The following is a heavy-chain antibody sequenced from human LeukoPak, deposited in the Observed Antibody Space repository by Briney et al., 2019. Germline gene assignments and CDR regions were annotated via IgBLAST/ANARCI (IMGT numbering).Heavy chain of an antibody. CDR2: ITSTSNHI. Sequence: GGSLRLSCVASGFTFSTYDMNWVRQAPGKGLEWVSAITSTSNHINYADSVEGRFTISRDSANNSLYLQMNSLRAEDTAVYYCARVYSANGYGSGYYDYWGQGTLVTVSS. CDR3: ARVYSANGYGSGYYDY. D-gene: IGHD3-10*01. CDR1: GFTFSTYD. V-gene: IGHV3-21*01. J-gene: IGHJ4*02.